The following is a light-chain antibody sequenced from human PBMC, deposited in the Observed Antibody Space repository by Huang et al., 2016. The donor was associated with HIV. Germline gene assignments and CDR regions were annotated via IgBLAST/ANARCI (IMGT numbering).Light chain of an antibody. CDR1: QSVTSN. Sequence: EVVMTQSPAILSVSPGERATLSCRASQSVTSNLAWYQQKPGQAPRLLIYSASTRATGIPARVSGSGSGTEFNLNISSLQSEDFAVYYCQHYNNWPWWTFGQGTKVEIK. J-gene: IGKJ1*01. V-gene: IGKV3-15*01. CDR3: QHYNNWPWWT. CDR2: SAS.